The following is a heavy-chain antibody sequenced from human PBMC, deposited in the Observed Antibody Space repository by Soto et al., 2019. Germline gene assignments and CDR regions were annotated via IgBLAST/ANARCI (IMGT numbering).Heavy chain of an antibody. J-gene: IGHJ4*02. CDR1: GFTFDDYA. D-gene: IGHD6-19*01. CDR2: ISWNSGSI. CDR3: AKVGAVAGPNLYYFDY. V-gene: IGHV3-9*01. Sequence: SLRLSCAASGFTFDDYAIHLFRQSPFKCLEWVSGISWNSGSIGYADSVKGRFTISRDNAKNSLYLQMNSLRAEDTALYYCAKVGAVAGPNLYYFDYWGQGTLVTVSS.